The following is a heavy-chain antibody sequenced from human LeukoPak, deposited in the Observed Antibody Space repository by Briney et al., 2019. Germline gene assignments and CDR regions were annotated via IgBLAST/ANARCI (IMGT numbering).Heavy chain of an antibody. D-gene: IGHD4-17*01. CDR3: ASVPYSTYGDYELGAFDI. CDR2: VYYSGST. J-gene: IGHJ3*02. CDR1: GGSVSSGSYC. Sequence: PSETLSLTCTVSGGSVSSGSYCWSWIRQPPGKGLEWIGYVYYSGSTNYNPSLKSRVTISVDTSKNQFSLKLSSVTAADTAVYYCASVPYSTYGDYELGAFDIWGQGTMVTVSS. V-gene: IGHV4-61*01.